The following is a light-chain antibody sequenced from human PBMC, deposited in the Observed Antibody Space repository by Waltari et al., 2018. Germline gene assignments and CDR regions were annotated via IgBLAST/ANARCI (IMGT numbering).Light chain of an antibody. CDR3: CSYAGSSTFGVV. CDR2: EGS. V-gene: IGLV2-23*03. CDR1: SSAVGSYNL. J-gene: IGLJ2*01. Sequence: QSALTQPASVSGSPGQSITIPCPGTSSAVGSYNLVSWYQQHPGKAPKLMIYEGSKRPSGVSNRFSGSKSGNTASLTISGLQAEDEADYYCCSYAGSSTFGVVFGGGTKLTVL.